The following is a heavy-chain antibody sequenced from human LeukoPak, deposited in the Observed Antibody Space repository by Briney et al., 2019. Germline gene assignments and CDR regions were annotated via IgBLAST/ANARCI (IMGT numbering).Heavy chain of an antibody. Sequence: GGSLRLSCAASGFTFSSYGMHWVRQAPGKGLEWVAFIRYDRNNKYYADSVKGRFTISRDNSKNTLYLQMNSLRAEDTAVYYCARSLRNAFDIWGQGTMVTVSS. CDR3: ARSLRNAFDI. J-gene: IGHJ3*02. V-gene: IGHV3-30*02. D-gene: IGHD3-3*01. CDR1: GFTFSSYG. CDR2: IRYDRNNK.